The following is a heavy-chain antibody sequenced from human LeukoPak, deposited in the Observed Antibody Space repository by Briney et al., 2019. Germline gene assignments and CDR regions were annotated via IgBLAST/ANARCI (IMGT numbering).Heavy chain of an antibody. CDR2: ISSSSSYI. Sequence: GGSLRLSCAASGFTFSSYSMNWVRRAPGKGLEWVSSISSSSSYIYYADSVKGRFTISRDNAKNSLYLQMNSLRAEDTAVYYCARDFPHHCSSTSCYAFDYWGQGTLVTVSS. CDR3: ARDFPHHCSSTSCYAFDY. D-gene: IGHD2-2*01. CDR1: GFTFSSYS. V-gene: IGHV3-21*01. J-gene: IGHJ4*02.